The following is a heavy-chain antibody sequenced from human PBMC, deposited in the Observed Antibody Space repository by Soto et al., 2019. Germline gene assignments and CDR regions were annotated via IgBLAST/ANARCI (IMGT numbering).Heavy chain of an antibody. J-gene: IGHJ4*02. CDR1: GYTFTSYA. D-gene: IGHD2-21*02. CDR2: INAGNGNT. CDR3: ARSIVGVTALDY. Sequence: QVQLVQSGAEEKKPGASVKVSCKASGYTFTSYAMHWVRQAPGQRLEWMGWINAGNGNTKYSQKFQGRVTITRDTTASTACMELRSRRSEDTAVYYCARSIVGVTALDYWGQGTLVNVSS. V-gene: IGHV1-3*05.